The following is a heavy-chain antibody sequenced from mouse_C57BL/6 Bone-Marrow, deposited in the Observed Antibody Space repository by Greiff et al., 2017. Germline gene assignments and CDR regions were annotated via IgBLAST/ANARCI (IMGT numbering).Heavy chain of an antibody. J-gene: IGHJ2*01. CDR1: GFTFSSYG. CDR3: ARAGLLRFFDY. Sequence: EVHLVASGGDLVKPGGSLKLSCAASGFTFSSYGMSWVRQTPDKRLEWVATISSGGSYTYYPDTVKGRFTISRDNAKNTLYLQMSSLKSEDTAMYYCARAGLLRFFDYCGRGATITVSS. CDR2: ISSGGSYT. V-gene: IGHV5-6*01. D-gene: IGHD1-1*01.